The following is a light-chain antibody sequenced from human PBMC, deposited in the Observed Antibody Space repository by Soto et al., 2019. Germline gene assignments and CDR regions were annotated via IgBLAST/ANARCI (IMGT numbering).Light chain of an antibody. Sequence: DVQMTQSPASLSATVGDRVTITCRASQGISSWLAWYQQKPGKAPKLLIYGASSLESGVPPRFSGDGSGTEFTLTISSLQRDDFGIYYCQQYSRLWSFGQGTKVDIK. J-gene: IGKJ1*01. CDR3: QQYSRLWS. CDR2: GAS. CDR1: QGISSW. V-gene: IGKV1-5*03.